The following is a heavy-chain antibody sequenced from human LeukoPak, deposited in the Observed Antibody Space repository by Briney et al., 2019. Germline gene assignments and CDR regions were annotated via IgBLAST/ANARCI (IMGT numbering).Heavy chain of an antibody. J-gene: IGHJ6*02. CDR2: ISSSSSYI. CDR1: GFTFDDYA. Sequence: GGSLRLSCAASGFTFDDYAMHWVRQVPGKGLEWVSSISSSSSYIYYADSAKGRFTISRDNAKNSLYLQMNSLRAEDTAVYYCARRDYYYYGMDVWGQGTTVTVSS. V-gene: IGHV3-21*01. CDR3: ARRDYYYYGMDV.